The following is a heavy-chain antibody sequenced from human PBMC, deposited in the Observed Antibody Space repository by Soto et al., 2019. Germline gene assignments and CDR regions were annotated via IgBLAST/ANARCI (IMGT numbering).Heavy chain of an antibody. V-gene: IGHV3-23*01. CDR1: GFDFSDYA. CDR3: ANGRTFFDF. J-gene: IGHJ4*02. Sequence: EVHLLESGGGLVQPGGSLRLSCAASGFDFSDYAMTWVRQAPGKGLEWVSDISDGDGATHYADSVKGRFTISRDDSKNTLYLQMDSLRAEDAAVYYCANGRTFFDFWGQGTLVTVSS. CDR2: ISDGDGAT. D-gene: IGHD3-16*01.